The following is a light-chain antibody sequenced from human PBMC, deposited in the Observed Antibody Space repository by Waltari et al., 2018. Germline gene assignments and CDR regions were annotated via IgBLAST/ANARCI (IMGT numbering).Light chain of an antibody. Sequence: QSALTQPASVSGSPGQSITISCTGTSSDVGGYNHVSWYQQDPGKVPKLIIYDVSERPSGVSVRFSGSKSGNTASLTISGVQAEDETDYYCSSYTNRNTLIFGGGTKLTVL. CDR2: DVS. V-gene: IGLV2-14*01. CDR3: SSYTNRNTLI. CDR1: SSDVGGYNH. J-gene: IGLJ2*01.